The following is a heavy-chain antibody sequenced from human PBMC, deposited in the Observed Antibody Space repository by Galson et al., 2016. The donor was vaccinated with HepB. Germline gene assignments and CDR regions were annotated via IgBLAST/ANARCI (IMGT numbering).Heavy chain of an antibody. J-gene: IGHJ4*02. CDR3: ARGGIAAGFDF. CDR1: GFTISTYS. CDR2: ISSSSDYI. D-gene: IGHD6-13*01. V-gene: IGHV3-21*01. Sequence: SLRLSCAASGFTISTYSLNWVRQAPGKGLEWVSSISSSSDYIFYADPVKGRFTISRDNGKNSLYLEMTSLRAEDTAVYYCARGGIAAGFDFWGQGTLVTVSS.